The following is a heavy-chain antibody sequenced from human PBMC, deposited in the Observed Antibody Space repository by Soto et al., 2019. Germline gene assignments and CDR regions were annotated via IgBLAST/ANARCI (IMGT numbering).Heavy chain of an antibody. CDR2: IYPGDSDT. J-gene: IGHJ6*02. CDR3: ASRATTVTTKNDGYYYGMDV. CDR1: GYSFTSYW. D-gene: IGHD4-17*01. V-gene: IGHV5-51*01. Sequence: PGESLKISCKGSGYSFTSYWIGWVRQMPGKGLEWMGIIYPGDSDTRYSPSFQGQVTISADKSISTAYLQWSSLKASDTAMYYCASRATTVTTKNDGYYYGMDVWGQGTTVTVSS.